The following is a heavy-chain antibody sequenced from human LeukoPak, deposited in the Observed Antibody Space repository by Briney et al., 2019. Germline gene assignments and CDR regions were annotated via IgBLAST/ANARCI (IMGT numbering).Heavy chain of an antibody. CDR2: IDYSGNT. D-gene: IGHD4-23*01. V-gene: IGHV4-31*03. J-gene: IGHJ3*02. CDR1: GGSISSGDYH. Sequence: SETLSLTCTVSGGSISSGDYHWSWVRQYSGKALEWIGYIDYSGNTYHNPSLKSRVTMSLDTSENRFSLKMTSVTAADTAVYYCARGYQPYGGNLGDAFDIWGQGTMVTVSS. CDR3: ARGYQPYGGNLGDAFDI.